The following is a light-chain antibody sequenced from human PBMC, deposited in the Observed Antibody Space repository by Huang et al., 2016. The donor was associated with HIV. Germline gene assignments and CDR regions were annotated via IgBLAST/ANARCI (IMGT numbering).Light chain of an antibody. CDR1: KDINNY. CDR2: DAS. CDR3: QQYDSLVT. V-gene: IGKV1-33*01. Sequence: DIQMTQSPSSLSASVGDRVTITCQARKDINNYLNWYQQKPGKAPKLLIYDASSVETGVPSRFSGSGSGTDFTFTISILQSEDFGTYYCQQYDSLVTFGGGTKVAIK. J-gene: IGKJ4*01.